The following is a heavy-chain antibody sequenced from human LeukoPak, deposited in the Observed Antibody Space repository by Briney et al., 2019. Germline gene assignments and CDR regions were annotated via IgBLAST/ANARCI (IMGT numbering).Heavy chain of an antibody. V-gene: IGHV4-34*01. Sequence: NPSETLSLTCAVYGGSFSGYYWSWIRQPPGRGLEWIGEINHSGSTNYNPSLKSRVTISVDTSKNQFSLKLSSVTAADTAVYYCARHYYTYCSSTSCYLNWFDPWGQGTLVTVSS. J-gene: IGHJ5*02. CDR3: ARHYYTYCSSTSCYLNWFDP. CDR2: INHSGST. D-gene: IGHD2-2*01. CDR1: GGSFSGYY.